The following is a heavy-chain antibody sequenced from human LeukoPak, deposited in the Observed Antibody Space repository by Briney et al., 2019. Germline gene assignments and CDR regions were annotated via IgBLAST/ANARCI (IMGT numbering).Heavy chain of an antibody. CDR3: AKAYNSGMYEDDYDY. V-gene: IGHV3-23*01. J-gene: IGHJ4*02. CDR1: GFTFSTYA. Sequence: PGRSLRLSCTASGFTFSTYAITWVRQAPGKGLEWVSAISDSGTSTYYSDSVKGRFTISRDSSKNTLYLQMNSLRAEDTAVYYCAKAYNSGMYEDDYDYWGQGTLVTVSS. CDR2: ISDSGTST. D-gene: IGHD6-19*01.